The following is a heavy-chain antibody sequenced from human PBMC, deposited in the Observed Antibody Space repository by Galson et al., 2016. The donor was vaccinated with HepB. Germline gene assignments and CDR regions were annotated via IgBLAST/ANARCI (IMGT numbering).Heavy chain of an antibody. D-gene: IGHD6-19*01. CDR2: ISSSGSI. CDR1: GFTFSDYY. Sequence: SLRLSCAASGFTFSDYYMNWIRQAPGKGLEWVSYISSSGSIDYAASVRGRFTISRDNAKNSLYLQMNSLRAEDTAFYYCVKDVGVSSSGLFDSWGQGTLVTVSS. CDR3: VKDVGVSSSGLFDS. V-gene: IGHV3-69-1*01. J-gene: IGHJ4*02.